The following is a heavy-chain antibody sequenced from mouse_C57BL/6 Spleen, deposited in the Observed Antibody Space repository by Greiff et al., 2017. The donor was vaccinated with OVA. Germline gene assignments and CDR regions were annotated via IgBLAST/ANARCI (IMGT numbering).Heavy chain of an antibody. CDR2: IDPSDSET. CDR1: GYTFTSYW. Sequence: VQLQQPGAELVRPGSSVKLSCKASGYTFTSYWMHWVKQRPIQGLEWIGNIDPSDSETHYNQKFKDKATLTVDKSSSTAYMQLSSLTSEDSAVYYCARKGDDYYGSSYGYFDVWGTGTTVTVSS. V-gene: IGHV1-52*01. J-gene: IGHJ1*03. D-gene: IGHD1-1*01. CDR3: ARKGDDYYGSSYGYFDV.